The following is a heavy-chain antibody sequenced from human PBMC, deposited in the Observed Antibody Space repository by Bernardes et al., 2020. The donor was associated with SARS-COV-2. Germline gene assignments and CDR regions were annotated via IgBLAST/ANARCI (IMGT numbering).Heavy chain of an antibody. CDR2: IYSAGTT. CDR1: GFIVSSHY. CDR3: ARPGGFGHPNWFDP. Sequence: GGSLRLSCAASGFIVSSHYMSWVRQAPGQGLEWVSVIYSAGTTFYAGSVKGRFTISRDNSKNRIYLQMNSVRVDDTAIYYCARPGGFGHPNWFDPWCRGTLVSVSS. V-gene: IGHV3-66*04. D-gene: IGHD3-3*01. J-gene: IGHJ5*02.